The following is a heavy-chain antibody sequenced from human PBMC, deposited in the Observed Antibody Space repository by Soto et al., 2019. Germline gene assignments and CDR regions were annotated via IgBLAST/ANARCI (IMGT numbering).Heavy chain of an antibody. J-gene: IGHJ5*02. V-gene: IGHV1-18*01. D-gene: IGHD3-10*01. CDR1: GYTFTSYG. CDR2: ISAYFGKT. CDR3: ASPRGGIRSIWFDP. Sequence: GASVKVSCKASGYTFTSYGISWVRQAPGQGLEWMGGISAYFGKTNYAQKLQGRVTITADKSTSTAYMELRSLRSEDTAVYYCASPRGGIRSIWFDPWGQGTLVTVSS.